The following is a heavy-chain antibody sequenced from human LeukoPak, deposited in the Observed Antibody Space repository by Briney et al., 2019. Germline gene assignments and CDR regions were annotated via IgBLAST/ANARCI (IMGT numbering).Heavy chain of an antibody. Sequence: PGGSLRHSCAASGFTFSSNAMSWLRPAPGRGRAWVSAISGSGGSTYYADSVKGRSTTSRDNSKNTLYLQMNSLRVEDTAVYYCAKSLIVVVVDWGQGTLVTVSS. CDR3: AKSLIVVVVD. CDR1: GFTFSSNA. J-gene: IGHJ4*02. V-gene: IGHV3-23*01. CDR2: ISGSGGST. D-gene: IGHD2-15*01.